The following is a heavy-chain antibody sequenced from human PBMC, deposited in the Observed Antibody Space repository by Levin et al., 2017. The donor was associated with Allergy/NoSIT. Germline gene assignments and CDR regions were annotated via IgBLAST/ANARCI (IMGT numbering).Heavy chain of an antibody. V-gene: IGHV4-39*07. J-gene: IGHJ4*02. CDR3: ARDGDGAVADY. CDR2: MYKSGHT. D-gene: IGHD6-19*01. CDR1: DGSISSISHY. Sequence: SQTLSLTCTVSDGSISSISHYWGWIRQPPGKGLEWIGSMYKSGHTYYNPSLRSRVTMSVDTSKNQFSLKLSSVTAADTAVYYCARDGDGAVADYWGQGTLVTVSS.